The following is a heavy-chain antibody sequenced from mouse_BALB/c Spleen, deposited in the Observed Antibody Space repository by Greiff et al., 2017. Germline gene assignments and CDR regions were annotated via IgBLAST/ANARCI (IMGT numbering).Heavy chain of an antibody. CDR2: IDPETGGT. CDR3: TSYGGPFDY. D-gene: IGHD1-1*02. V-gene: IGHV1-15*01. Sequence: VHLVESGAELVRPGASVTLSCKASGYTFTDYEMHWVKQTPVHGLEWIGAIDPETGGTAYNQKFKGKATLTADKSSSTAYMELRSLTSEDSAVYYCTSYGGPFDYWGQGTTLTVSS. J-gene: IGHJ2*01. CDR1: GYTFTDYE.